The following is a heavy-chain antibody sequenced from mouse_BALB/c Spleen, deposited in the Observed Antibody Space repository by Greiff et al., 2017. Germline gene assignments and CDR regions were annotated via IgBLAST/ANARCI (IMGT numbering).Heavy chain of an antibody. J-gene: IGHJ4*01. CDR2: IDPANGNT. CDR1: GFNIKDTY. CDR3: ARLDYDDGAMDY. D-gene: IGHD2-4*01. V-gene: IGHV14-3*02. Sequence: VQLQQSGAELVKPGASVKLSCTASGFNIKDTYMHWVKQRPEQGLEWIGRIDPANGNTKYDPKFQGKATITADTSSNTAYLQLSSLTSEDTAVYYCARLDYDDGAMDYWGQGTSVTVSS.